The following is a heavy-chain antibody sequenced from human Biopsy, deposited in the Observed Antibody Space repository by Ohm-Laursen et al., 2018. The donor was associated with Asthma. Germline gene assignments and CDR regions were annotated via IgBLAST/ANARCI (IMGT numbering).Heavy chain of an antibody. CDR3: ARTYYDFLAGQVNDAFAL. V-gene: IGHV1-3*01. CDR2: INAGNGNT. CDR1: VYTFISYA. J-gene: IGHJ3*01. Sequence: ASVKASSKASVYTFISYAIHWVRQAPGQRLGWMGWINAGNGNTKHSQKFQGRVTITRDTSASTAYMELRSLRSEDTAVYYSARTYYDFLAGQVNDAFALWGQGTIVPGPS. D-gene: IGHD3-9*01.